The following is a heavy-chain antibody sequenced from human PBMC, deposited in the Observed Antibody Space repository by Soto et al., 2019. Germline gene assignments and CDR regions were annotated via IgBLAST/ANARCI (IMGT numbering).Heavy chain of an antibody. D-gene: IGHD2-2*01. CDR2: IWYDGSNK. CDR3: ARDEQDIVVVPAASHYYYYYMDV. Sequence: GESLKISCAASGFTFSSYGMHWVRQAPGKGLEWVAVIWYDGSNKDYADSVKGRFNISRDNSKNTLYLQMNSLRAEDTAVYYCARDEQDIVVVPAASHYYYYYMDVWGKGTTVTVSS. V-gene: IGHV3-33*01. CDR1: GFTFSSYG. J-gene: IGHJ6*03.